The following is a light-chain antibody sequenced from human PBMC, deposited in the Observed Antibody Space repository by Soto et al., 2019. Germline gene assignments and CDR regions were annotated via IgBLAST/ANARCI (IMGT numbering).Light chain of an antibody. CDR2: KVS. J-gene: IGKJ1*01. CDR1: ESVGSW. Sequence: DIQMTQSPSTLSASVGDRVTITCQASESVGSWLAWHQQKPGRAPQVLVYKVSSLQGGVPSRFSGSGSGTEFTLTIRSLQPDDVATYFCHQYARYPWTFGQGTKVEIK. CDR3: HQYARYPWT. V-gene: IGKV1-5*03.